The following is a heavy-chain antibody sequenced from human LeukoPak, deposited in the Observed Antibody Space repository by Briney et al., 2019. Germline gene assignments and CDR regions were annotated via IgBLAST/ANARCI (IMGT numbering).Heavy chain of an antibody. CDR3: ARDSGWWRFDF. CDR2: IKEDGSEK. D-gene: IGHD6-13*01. CDR1: RFTFNKAW. Sequence: PGGSLRLSCAASRFTFNKAWMNWVRQAPGQGLEWVASIKEDGSEKHYVDSVKGRFTISRDNGKNSLYLQMNSLRAEDTAVYYCARDSGWWRFDFWGQGTLVTVSS. J-gene: IGHJ4*02. V-gene: IGHV3-7*03.